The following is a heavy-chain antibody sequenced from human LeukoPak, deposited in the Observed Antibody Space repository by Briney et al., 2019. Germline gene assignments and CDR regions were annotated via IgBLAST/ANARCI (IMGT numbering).Heavy chain of an antibody. CDR2: IYYSGST. V-gene: IGHV4-59*08. J-gene: IGHJ4*02. CDR3: ARHYGDYGVVDY. D-gene: IGHD4-17*01. Sequence: SETLSLTCTVSGGSIRSYYWSWIRQPPGKGLEWIGYIYYSGSTNYNPSLNSQVTISVDTSKNQCSQKLSSVTAADTAVYYCARHYGDYGVVDYWGQGTLVTASS. CDR1: GGSIRSYY.